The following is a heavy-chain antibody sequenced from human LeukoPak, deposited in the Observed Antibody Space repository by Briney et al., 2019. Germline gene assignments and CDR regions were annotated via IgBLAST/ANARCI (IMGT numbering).Heavy chain of an antibody. CDR1: GFTFSSYS. V-gene: IGHV3-48*01. J-gene: IGHJ4*02. D-gene: IGHD3-22*01. CDR3: ARAVSYYDRSGLYYFDY. Sequence: PGGSLRLSCAASGFTFSSYSMNWVRQAPGKGLEWVSYISSSSSTIYYADSVKGRFTISRDNAKNSLYLQMNSLRAEDTAVYYCARAVSYYDRSGLYYFDYWGQGTLVTVSS. CDR2: ISSSSSTI.